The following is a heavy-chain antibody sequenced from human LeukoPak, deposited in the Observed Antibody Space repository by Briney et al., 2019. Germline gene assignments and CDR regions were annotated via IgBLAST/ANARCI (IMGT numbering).Heavy chain of an antibody. Sequence: SETLSLTCTVSGGSISSSSYYWGWIRQPPGKGLEWIGSIYYSGTTYYSSSLKSRVTISVDMSKNQFSLKLSSLTAADTAVYYCASRHKTWYYFDFWGQGTLVTVSS. CDR2: IYYSGTT. CDR1: GGSISSSSYY. V-gene: IGHV4-39*01. CDR3: ASRHKTWYYFDF. D-gene: IGHD1-14*01. J-gene: IGHJ4*02.